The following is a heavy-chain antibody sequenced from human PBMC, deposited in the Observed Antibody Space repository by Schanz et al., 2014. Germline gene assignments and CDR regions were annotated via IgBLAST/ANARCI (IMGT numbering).Heavy chain of an antibody. CDR1: GYPFTSDD. Sequence: QVQLVQSGAEVKKPGASVKVSCRASGYPFTSDDITWVRQAPGQGLEWMGWMNPNSGDTGYPRKFQDRVTMTRSTSISTAYMELSRLKSDDTAVYYCARAFGGYDPAGALDYWGQGTLVTVSS. CDR3: ARAFGGYDPAGALDY. V-gene: IGHV1-8*01. D-gene: IGHD5-12*01. CDR2: MNPNSGDT. J-gene: IGHJ4*02.